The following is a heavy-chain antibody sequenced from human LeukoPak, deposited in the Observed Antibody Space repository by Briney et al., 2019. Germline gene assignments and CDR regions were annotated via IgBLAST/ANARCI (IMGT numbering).Heavy chain of an antibody. V-gene: IGHV3-9*01. J-gene: IGHJ4*02. CDR2: ISWNSGSI. CDR1: GFTFDDYA. CDR3: AKDRMESGYYNGFDY. Sequence: GRSLRLSCAASGFTFDDYAMHWVRQAPGKGLEWASGISWNSGSIGHADSVKGRFTISRDNAKNSLYLQMNSLRAEDTALYYCAKDRMESGYYNGFDYWGQGTLVTVSS. D-gene: IGHD3-22*01.